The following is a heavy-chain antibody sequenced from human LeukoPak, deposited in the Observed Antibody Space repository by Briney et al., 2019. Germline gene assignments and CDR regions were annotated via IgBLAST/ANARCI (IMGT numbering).Heavy chain of an antibody. CDR3: AKGLAVAGHFDY. D-gene: IGHD6-19*01. CDR2: ISGSGGST. V-gene: IGHV3-23*01. J-gene: IGHJ4*02. Sequence: PGGSLRLSCAASGFTFSSHAMSWVRQAPGKGLEWVSAISGSGGSTYYADSVKGRFTISSDRSKNTLYLQMNSLRAEDTAVYYCAKGLAVAGHFDYWGQGTLVTVSS. CDR1: GFTFSSHA.